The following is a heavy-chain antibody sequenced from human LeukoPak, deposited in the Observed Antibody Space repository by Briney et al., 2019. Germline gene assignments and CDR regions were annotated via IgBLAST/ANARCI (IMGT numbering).Heavy chain of an antibody. Sequence: GSLRLSCAASGFTFSSYSMNWVRQAPGKGLEWVSSISSSSSYIYYADSVKGRFTISRDNAKNSLYLQMNSLRAEDTAVYYCARVLDYGDYEAFDIWGQGTMVTVSS. CDR1: GFTFSSYS. D-gene: IGHD4-17*01. CDR2: ISSSSSYI. CDR3: ARVLDYGDYEAFDI. V-gene: IGHV3-21*01. J-gene: IGHJ3*02.